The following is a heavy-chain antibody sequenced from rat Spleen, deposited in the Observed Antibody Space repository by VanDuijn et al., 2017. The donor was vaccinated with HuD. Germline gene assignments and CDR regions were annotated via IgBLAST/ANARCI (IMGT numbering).Heavy chain of an antibody. CDR1: GFTFSDFF. CDR3: ARHGYNSYFDY. J-gene: IGHJ2*01. CDR2: ISYDDSTT. D-gene: IGHD1-9*01. Sequence: EVQLVESDGGLVQPGKSLKLSCAASGFTFSDFFMAWVLQAPTKGLEWVATISYDDSTTYYRDSVTGRFTISRDNTKNTLYLQMDNLRSEDAATYYGARHGYNSYFDYWGQGVMVTVSS. V-gene: IGHV5-29*01.